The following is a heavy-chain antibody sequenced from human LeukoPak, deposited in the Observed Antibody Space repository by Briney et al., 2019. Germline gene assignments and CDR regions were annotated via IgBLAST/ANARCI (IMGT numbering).Heavy chain of an antibody. Sequence: PPESLSLTCALYGGSFSGYYWSWIRQLPGNGLGWIGATIRSGSTNINTCLKSRVTISVDTSKNQFSLKLSSVTAADSAVYYCVRGHRYSSSWYGIDYWGQGTLVTVSS. V-gene: IGHV4-34*01. CDR2: TIRSGST. CDR3: VRGHRYSSSWYGIDY. J-gene: IGHJ4*02. D-gene: IGHD6-13*01. CDR1: GGSFSGYY.